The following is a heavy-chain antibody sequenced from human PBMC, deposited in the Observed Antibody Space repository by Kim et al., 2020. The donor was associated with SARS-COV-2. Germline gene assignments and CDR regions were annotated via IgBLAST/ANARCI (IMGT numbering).Heavy chain of an antibody. Sequence: ASVKVSCKASGYTFTSYAMHWVRQAPGQRLEWMGWINAGNGNTKYSQKFQGRVTITRDTSASTAYMELSSLRSEDTAVYYCARGGIAAAGTDYWGQGTLVTVSS. CDR3: ARGGIAAAGTDY. V-gene: IGHV1-3*01. D-gene: IGHD6-13*01. J-gene: IGHJ4*02. CDR2: INAGNGNT. CDR1: GYTFTSYA.